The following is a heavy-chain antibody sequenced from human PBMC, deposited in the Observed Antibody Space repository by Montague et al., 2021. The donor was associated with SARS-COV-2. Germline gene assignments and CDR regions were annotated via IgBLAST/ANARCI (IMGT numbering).Heavy chain of an antibody. CDR1: GGSISSSSYY. D-gene: IGHD3-10*01. V-gene: IGHV4-39*01. CDR3: ASARMYGSGSYSTPVLPVGY. CDR2: IYYSGST. Sequence: SETLSLTCTVSGGSISSSSYYWGWIRQPPGKGLEWIGSIYYSGSTYYNPSLKSRVTISVDTSKNQFSLKLSSVTAADTAVYYCASARMYGSGSYSTPVLPVGYWGQGTLVTVSS. J-gene: IGHJ4*02.